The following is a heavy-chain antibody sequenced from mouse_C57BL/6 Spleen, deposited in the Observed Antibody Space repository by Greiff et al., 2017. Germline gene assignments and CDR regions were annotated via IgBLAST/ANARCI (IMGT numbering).Heavy chain of an antibody. CDR3: ARAITGGFAY. Sequence: EVKLMESGGGLVKPGGSLKLSCAASGFTFSSYAMSWVRQTPEKRLEWVATISDGGSYTYYPDNVKGRFTISRDNAKNNLYLQMSHLKSEDTAMYYCARAITGGFAYWGQGTLVTVSA. D-gene: IGHD1-2*01. V-gene: IGHV5-4*03. J-gene: IGHJ3*01. CDR2: ISDGGSYT. CDR1: GFTFSSYA.